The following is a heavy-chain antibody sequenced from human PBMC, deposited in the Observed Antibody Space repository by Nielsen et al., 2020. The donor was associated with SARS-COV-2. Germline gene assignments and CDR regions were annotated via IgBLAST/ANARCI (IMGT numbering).Heavy chain of an antibody. CDR1: GYTFTGYY. J-gene: IGHJ4*02. D-gene: IGHD3-3*01. CDR3: ARSVLEWSMPADY. V-gene: IGHV1-2*06. CDR2: INPNSGGT. Sequence: ASVKVSCKASGYTFTGYYMHWVRQAPGQGLEWMGRINPNSGGTNYAQKFQGRVTMTRDTSISTAYMELSRLRSDDTAVYYCARSVLEWSMPADYWGQGTLVTVSS.